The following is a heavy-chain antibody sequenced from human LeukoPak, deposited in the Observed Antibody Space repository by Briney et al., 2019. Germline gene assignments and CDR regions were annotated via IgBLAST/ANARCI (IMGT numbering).Heavy chain of an antibody. CDR1: GFTFSSYA. CDR2: ISGSGGST. J-gene: IGHJ4*02. CDR3: AKDRQQWLVQYYFDY. D-gene: IGHD6-19*01. Sequence: GGSLRPSCAASGFTFSSYAMSWVRQAPGKGLEWVSAISGSGGSTYYADSVKGRFTISRDNSKNTLYLQMNSLRAEDTAVYYCAKDRQQWLVQYYFDYWGQGTLVTVSS. V-gene: IGHV3-23*01.